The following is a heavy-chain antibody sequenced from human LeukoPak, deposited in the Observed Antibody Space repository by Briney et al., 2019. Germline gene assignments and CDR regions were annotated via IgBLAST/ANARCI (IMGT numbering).Heavy chain of an antibody. CDR2: INHSGST. D-gene: IGHD6-13*01. Sequence: SETLSLTCAVYGGSFSGYYWSWIRQPPGKGLEWIGEINHSGSTNYNPSLKSRVTISVDTSKNQFSLKLSSVTAADTAVYYCARDLNRYSSSWIDDYWGQGTLVTVSS. CDR1: GGSFSGYY. V-gene: IGHV4-34*01. CDR3: ARDLNRYSSSWIDDY. J-gene: IGHJ4*02.